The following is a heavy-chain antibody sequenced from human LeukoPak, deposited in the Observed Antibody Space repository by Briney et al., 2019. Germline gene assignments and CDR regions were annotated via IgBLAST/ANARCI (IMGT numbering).Heavy chain of an antibody. Sequence: SETLSLTCAVYGGSFSGYYWSWIRQPPGKGLEWIGEINHSGSTNYNPSLKSRVTISVDTSKNQFSLKLSSVTAADTAVYYCARHGVAVDYWGQGTLVTVSS. CDR2: INHSGST. J-gene: IGHJ4*02. D-gene: IGHD3-16*01. V-gene: IGHV4-34*01. CDR3: ARHGVAVDY. CDR1: GGSFSGYY.